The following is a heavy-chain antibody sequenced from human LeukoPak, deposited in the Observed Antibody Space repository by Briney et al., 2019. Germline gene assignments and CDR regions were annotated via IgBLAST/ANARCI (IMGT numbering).Heavy chain of an antibody. CDR1: GFTFSSYA. CDR2: IYYSGST. J-gene: IGHJ6*03. V-gene: IGHV4-39*07. CDR3: ARAQAYYDILTGYSRDYYYMDV. D-gene: IGHD3-9*01. Sequence: GSLRLSCVVSGFTFSSYAMSWIRQPPGKGLEWIGSIYYSGSTYYNPSLKSRVTISVDTSKNQFSLKLSSVTAADTAVYYCARAQAYYDILTGYSRDYYYMDVWGKGTTVTVSS.